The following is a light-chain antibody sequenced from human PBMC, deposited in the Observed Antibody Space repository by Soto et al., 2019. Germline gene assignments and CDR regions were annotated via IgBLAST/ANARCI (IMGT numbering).Light chain of an antibody. J-gene: IGKJ1*01. Sequence: EIVSTQSPGTLSLSPGERATLSCRASQSVSSNSLAWYQQKPGQAPRLLIYGASSRATGIPDRFSGSGSGTDFTLTISRLEPEDFAVYYCQQYGSSPWTFGQGTKVDIK. CDR1: QSVSSNS. V-gene: IGKV3-20*01. CDR3: QQYGSSPWT. CDR2: GAS.